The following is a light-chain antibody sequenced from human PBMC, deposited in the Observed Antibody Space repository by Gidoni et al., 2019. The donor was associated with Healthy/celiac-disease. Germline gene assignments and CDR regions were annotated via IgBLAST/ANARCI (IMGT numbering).Light chain of an antibody. J-gene: IGKJ3*01. CDR1: QDLSNY. V-gene: IGKV1-33*01. CDR2: DAS. CDR3: QQYDNPLFT. Sequence: DIQMTQSPSSLSASVGDRVTITCQASQDLSNYLNWYQQKPGKAPKLLIYDASNLETGVPSRFSGSGSGTDFTCTISSLQPEDMATYYCQQYDNPLFTFGPGTKVDIK.